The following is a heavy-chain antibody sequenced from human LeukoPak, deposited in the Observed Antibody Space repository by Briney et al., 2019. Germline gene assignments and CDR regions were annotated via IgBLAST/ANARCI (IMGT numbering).Heavy chain of an antibody. CDR3: ARGGTGSNDRGDWFDP. CDR1: GFTFSSYD. CDR2: IGTAGDI. J-gene: IGHJ5*02. D-gene: IGHD1-1*01. V-gene: IGHV3-13*01. Sequence: GGSLRLSCAASGFTFSSYDMHWVRQATGKGLEWVSAIGTAGDIYYPGSVKGRFTISRENAKNSLYLQMNSLRAGDTAVYYCARGGTGSNDRGDWFDPWGQGTLVTVSS.